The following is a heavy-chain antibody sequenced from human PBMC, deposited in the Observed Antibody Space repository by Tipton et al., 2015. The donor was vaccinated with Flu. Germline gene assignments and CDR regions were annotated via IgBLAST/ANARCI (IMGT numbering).Heavy chain of an antibody. CDR1: GGSISRSHYY. V-gene: IGHV4-61*09. D-gene: IGHD4-11*01. Sequence: LRLSCTVFGGSISRSHYYWSWIRQPAGKGLDRIGQIYVSGTTYYNPSLMSRVTIPLDTSKTQFSLKLRSVTGADTAVYYCARRDYSNYVSDPKSWFDPWGQGTLVAVSS. CDR2: IYVSGTT. CDR3: ARRDYSNYVSDPKSWFDP. J-gene: IGHJ5*02.